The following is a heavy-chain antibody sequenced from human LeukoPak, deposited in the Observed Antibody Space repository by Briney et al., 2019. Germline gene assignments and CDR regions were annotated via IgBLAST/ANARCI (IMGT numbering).Heavy chain of an antibody. Sequence: PSETLSLTCAVYGGSFSGYYWSWIRQPPGKGLEWIGEINHSGSTNYNPSLKSRVTISVDTSKNQFSLKLSSVTAADTAVYYCARDARYAGIVVVPAAIEFRRGYYFDYWGQGTLVTVSS. J-gene: IGHJ4*02. V-gene: IGHV4-34*01. D-gene: IGHD2-2*01. CDR1: GGSFSGYY. CDR3: ARDARYAGIVVVPAAIEFRRGYYFDY. CDR2: INHSGST.